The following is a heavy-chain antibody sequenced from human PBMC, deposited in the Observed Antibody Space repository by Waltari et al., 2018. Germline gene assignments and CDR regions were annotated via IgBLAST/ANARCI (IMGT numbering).Heavy chain of an antibody. D-gene: IGHD6-13*01. CDR3: ARDIAAGADY. CDR1: GFTFSSYS. CDR2: ISSSSIYI. Sequence: EVQLVESGGGLVKPGGSLRLSCAASGFTFSSYSMNWVRQAPGKGLEWVSSISSSSIYIYYADSVKGRFTISRDNAKNSLYLQMNSLRAEDTAVYYCARDIAAGADYWGQGTLVTVSS. V-gene: IGHV3-21*01. J-gene: IGHJ4*02.